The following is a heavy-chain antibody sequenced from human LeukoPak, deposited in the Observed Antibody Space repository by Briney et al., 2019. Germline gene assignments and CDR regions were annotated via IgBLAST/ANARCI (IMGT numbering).Heavy chain of an antibody. Sequence: GGSLRLSCAASGFTLNTYAMTWVRQAPGKGLEWVSSVSDSGNNTNYADFVKGRSTISRDNSKNTLYLQMNRLRDEDTAVYYCAKAKSGGTPQLNDFVWGSYRYTLDNWGQGTLVTVSS. V-gene: IGHV3-23*01. CDR1: GFTLNTYA. D-gene: IGHD3-16*02. J-gene: IGHJ4*02. CDR2: VSDSGNNT. CDR3: AKAKSGGTPQLNDFVWGSYRYTLDN.